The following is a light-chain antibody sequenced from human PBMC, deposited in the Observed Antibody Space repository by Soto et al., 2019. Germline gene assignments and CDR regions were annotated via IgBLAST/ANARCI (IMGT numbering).Light chain of an antibody. CDR2: DAS. J-gene: IGKJ1*01. V-gene: IGKV1-5*01. CDR3: QQYNSFPWT. Sequence: DIQMTQSPSTLSASVGDRVSFTCLASHYISMCLGWYQQRPGKAPSLLITDASKLESGVPPRFNGSRSETEFTLTIRNLQPDDFATYYCQQYNSFPWTFGRGTKVDVK. CDR1: HYISMC.